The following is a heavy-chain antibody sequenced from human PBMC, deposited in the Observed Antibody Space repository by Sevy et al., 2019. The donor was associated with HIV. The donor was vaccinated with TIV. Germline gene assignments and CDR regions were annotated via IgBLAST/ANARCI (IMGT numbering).Heavy chain of an antibody. CDR1: GFTFGDYA. V-gene: IGHV3-49*04. D-gene: IGHD6-6*01. Sequence: GGSLRLSCTASGFTFGDYAMSWVRQAPGKGLEWVGLIRSKAYGGTTEYAASVKGRFTISRDDSKSIAYLQMNSLKTEDTAVYYCTRESEDSSSSPWYFDYWGQGTLVTVSS. CDR3: TRESEDSSSSPWYFDY. CDR2: IRSKAYGGTT. J-gene: IGHJ4*02.